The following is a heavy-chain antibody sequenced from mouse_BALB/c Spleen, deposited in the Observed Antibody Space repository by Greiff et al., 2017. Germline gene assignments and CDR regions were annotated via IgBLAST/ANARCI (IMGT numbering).Heavy chain of an antibody. J-gene: IGHJ4*01. CDR2: ISSGGSYT. V-gene: IGHV5-6-4*01. D-gene: IGHD2-14*01. CDR1: GFTFSSYT. Sequence: EVNVVESGGGLVKPGGSLKLSCAASGFTFSSYTMSWVRQTPEKRLEWVATISSGGSYTYYPDSVKGRFTISRDNAKNTLYLQMSSLKSEDTAMYYCTRAGERGTYAMDYWGQGTSVTVSS. CDR3: TRAGERGTYAMDY.